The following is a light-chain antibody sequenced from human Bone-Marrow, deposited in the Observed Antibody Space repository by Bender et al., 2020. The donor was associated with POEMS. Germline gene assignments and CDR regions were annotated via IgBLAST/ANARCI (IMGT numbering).Light chain of an antibody. CDR3: QAWGTYSLI. Sequence: SYEVTQPPSVSVSPGQTASITCSGDDLGDKYVAWYQQKPGQSPVLVIYQDTKRPSGSPERFSGSNSGNTATLTISGTQAMDEADYYCQAWGTYSLIFGGGTKLTVL. CDR2: QDT. V-gene: IGLV3-1*01. CDR1: DLGDKY. J-gene: IGLJ2*01.